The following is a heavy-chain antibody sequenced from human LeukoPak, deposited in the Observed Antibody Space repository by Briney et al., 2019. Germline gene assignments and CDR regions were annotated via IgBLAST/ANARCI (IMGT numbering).Heavy chain of an antibody. CDR2: ISSNGGST. V-gene: IGHV3-64*01. Sequence: GGSLRLSCAASGFTFSSYAMHWVRQAPAKGVEYVSAISSNGGSTYYANSVKGRFTISRDNSKNTLYLQMGSLRAEDMAVYYCARTPNSYGYSYLFDYWGQGTLVTVSS. CDR3: ARTPNSYGYSYLFDY. D-gene: IGHD5-18*01. CDR1: GFTFSSYA. J-gene: IGHJ4*02.